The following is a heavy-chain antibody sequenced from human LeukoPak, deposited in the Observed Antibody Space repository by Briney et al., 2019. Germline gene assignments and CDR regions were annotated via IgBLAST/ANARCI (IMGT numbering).Heavy chain of an antibody. J-gene: IGHJ4*02. D-gene: IGHD3-10*01. CDR2: IIPIFGTA. CDR1: GGTFSSYA. CDR3: ARAPQVYYGSGSYYPI. V-gene: IGHV1-69*13. Sequence: SVKVSCKASGGTFSSYAISWVRQAPGQGLEWMGGIIPIFGTANYAQKFQGRVTITADESTSTAYMELSSLKSEDTAVYYCARAPQVYYGSGSYYPIWGQGTLVTVSS.